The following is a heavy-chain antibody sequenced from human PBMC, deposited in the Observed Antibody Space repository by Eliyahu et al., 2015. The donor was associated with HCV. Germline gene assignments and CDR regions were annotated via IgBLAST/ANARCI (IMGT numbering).Heavy chain of an antibody. J-gene: IGHJ4*02. CDR1: GFTFSSYA. Sequence: EVQLLESGGGLVQPGGSLRLSCAASGFTFSSYAXSWVRQAPGKGLEWVSAISGSGGSTYYADSVKGRFTISRDNSKNTLYLQMNSLRAEDTAVYYCAKQGDYDFFRIGYSYGYYFDYWGQGTLVTVSS. D-gene: IGHD5-18*01. CDR3: AKQGDYDFFRIGYSYGYYFDY. V-gene: IGHV3-23*01. CDR2: ISGSGGST.